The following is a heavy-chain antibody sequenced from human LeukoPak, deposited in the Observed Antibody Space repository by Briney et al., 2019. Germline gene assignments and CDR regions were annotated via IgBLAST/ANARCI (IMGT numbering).Heavy chain of an antibody. CDR2: INPNSGAT. D-gene: IGHD3-10*01. J-gene: IGHJ5*02. V-gene: IGHV1-2*02. CDR3: ATGPNIYGSGRSWYDP. Sequence: GASVKVSCKASGYTLTDYYIHWVRLAPGQGPEWMGWINPNSGATNYAQKFQGRVTVTRDTSIRTVYMELTRLTSDDTAVYYCATGPNIYGSGRSWYDPWGQGTLVTVSS. CDR1: GYTLTDYY.